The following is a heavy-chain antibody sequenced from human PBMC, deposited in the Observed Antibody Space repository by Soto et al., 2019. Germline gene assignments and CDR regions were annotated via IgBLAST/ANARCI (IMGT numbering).Heavy chain of an antibody. CDR2: IWYDGSNK. Sequence: VGSLRLSCAASVCTFSSYGMHCVRDSPGKWLEWVAVIWYDGSNKYYADSVKGRFTISRDNSKNTLYLQMNSLRAEDTAVYYCARGYSSSWLHVYYYYGMEVLGQGTTDTVSS. D-gene: IGHD6-13*01. CDR3: ARGYSSSWLHVYYYYGMEV. V-gene: IGHV3-33*01. J-gene: IGHJ6*02. CDR1: VCTFSSYG.